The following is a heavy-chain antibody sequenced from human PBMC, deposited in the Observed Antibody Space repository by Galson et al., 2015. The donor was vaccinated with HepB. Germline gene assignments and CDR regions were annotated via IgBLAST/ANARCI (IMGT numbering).Heavy chain of an antibody. D-gene: IGHD6-19*01. Sequence: SVKVSCKASGYTFTDYHIHWVRQAPGQGLEWMGRINPNSGDTNYARKFQGRVTLTTDTSIRTAYMELSRLRPDDTAVYFCASIAVADYWGQGTLVIVSS. CDR2: INPNSGDT. V-gene: IGHV1-2*06. CDR3: ASIAVADY. CDR1: GYTFTDYH. J-gene: IGHJ4*02.